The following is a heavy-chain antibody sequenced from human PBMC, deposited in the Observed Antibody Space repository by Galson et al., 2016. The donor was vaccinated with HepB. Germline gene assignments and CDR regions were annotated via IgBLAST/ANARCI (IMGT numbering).Heavy chain of an antibody. Sequence: SLRLSCAASGFIFKNYAMIWVRQAPGKGLEWVSTIDYDGVNTHYADSVRGRFSIYRDNSRDTLYLQMDSLTAEDSAIYYCTTWLSHHFDYWGQGTRVTVSS. CDR2: IDYDGVNT. V-gene: IGHV3-23*01. CDR3: TTWLSHHFDY. J-gene: IGHJ4*02. CDR1: GFIFKNYA. D-gene: IGHD6-19*01.